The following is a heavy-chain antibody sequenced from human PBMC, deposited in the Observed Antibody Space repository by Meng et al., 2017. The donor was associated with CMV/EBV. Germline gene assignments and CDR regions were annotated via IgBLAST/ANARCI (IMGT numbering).Heavy chain of an antibody. J-gene: IGHJ4*02. D-gene: IGHD3-10*01. CDR2: ISSSSSYI. CDR1: GFTFSSYS. Sequence: GESLKIFCAASGFTFSSYSMNWVRQAPGKGLEWVSSISSSSSYIYYADSVKGRFTISRDNAKNSLYLQMNSLRAEDTAVYYCARSYYGSGTFDYWGQGTLVTVSS. CDR3: ARSYYGSGTFDY. V-gene: IGHV3-21*01.